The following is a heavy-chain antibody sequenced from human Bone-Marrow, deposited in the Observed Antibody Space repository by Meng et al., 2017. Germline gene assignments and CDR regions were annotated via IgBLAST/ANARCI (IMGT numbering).Heavy chain of an antibody. CDR3: ARARGIAVAEPWDY. CDR2: IYNSGST. V-gene: IGHV4-4*02. CDR1: SGSISSSDW. Sequence: VERQASRPGLVEPSGPLSLTCAVSSGSISSSDWWSWVRQPPGKGLEWIGEIYNSGSTNYNPSLKSRVTISVDKSKNQFSLKLSSVTAADTAVYYCARARGIAVAEPWDYWGQGTLVTVSS. J-gene: IGHJ4*02. D-gene: IGHD6-19*01.